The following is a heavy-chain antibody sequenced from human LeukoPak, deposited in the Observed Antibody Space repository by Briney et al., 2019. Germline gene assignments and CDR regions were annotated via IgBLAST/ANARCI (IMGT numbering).Heavy chain of an antibody. CDR3: TTEDRLYYDSSGYYGGLDY. V-gene: IGHV3-15*01. Sequence: GGSLRLSCAASGFTFSNAWMSWVRQAPGKGLEWVGRIKSKTDGGTTDYAAPVKGRFTISRDDSKNMLYLQMNSLKTEDTAVYYCTTEDRLYYDSSGYYGGLDYWGQGTLVTVSS. CDR2: IKSKTDGGTT. J-gene: IGHJ4*02. D-gene: IGHD3-22*01. CDR1: GFTFSNAW.